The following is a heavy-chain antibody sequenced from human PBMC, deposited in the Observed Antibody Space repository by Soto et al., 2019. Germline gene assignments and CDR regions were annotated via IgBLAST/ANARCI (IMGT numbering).Heavy chain of an antibody. Sequence: QVQLVESGGGLVKPGGSLRLSCAASGFVFSAYYMSWIRQAPGKGLEWVSYISDSGSTIYYADSVKGRFTISRDNAKNSLYLQMNSLRVEDTAVYYCTRRDYDTSGYTDYWGQGTLVTVSS. CDR3: TRRDYDTSGYTDY. J-gene: IGHJ4*02. CDR1: GFVFSAYY. CDR2: ISDSGSTI. D-gene: IGHD3-22*01. V-gene: IGHV3-11*01.